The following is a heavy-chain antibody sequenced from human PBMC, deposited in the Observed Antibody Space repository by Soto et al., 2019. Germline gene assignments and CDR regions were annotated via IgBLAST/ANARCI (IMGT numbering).Heavy chain of an antibody. V-gene: IGHV3-9*01. CDR3: AKSAGWYIDY. CDR2: ISWNSGSI. J-gene: IGHJ4*02. Sequence: EVQLVESGGGLVQPGRSLRLSCAASGFTFDDYAMHWVRQAPGKGLEWVSGISWNSGSIGYADSVKGRFTISRDNSKNTLYLQMNSLRAEDTAVYYCAKSAGWYIDYWGQGTLVTVSS. CDR1: GFTFDDYA. D-gene: IGHD6-19*01.